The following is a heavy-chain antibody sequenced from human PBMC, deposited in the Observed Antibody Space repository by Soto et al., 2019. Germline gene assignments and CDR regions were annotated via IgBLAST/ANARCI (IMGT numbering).Heavy chain of an antibody. CDR1: GFTVSSKY. V-gene: IGHV3-66*01. CDR3: AKAYRGWTFDY. Sequence: PGGSLRLSCAVSGFTVSSKYMSWVRQAPGKGLEWVSLINRGGSISYADSVKGRFTISRDNSKNTLYLQMNSLRAEDTAVYYCAKAYRGWTFDYWGQGTLVTVSS. CDR2: INRGGSI. D-gene: IGHD6-19*01. J-gene: IGHJ4*02.